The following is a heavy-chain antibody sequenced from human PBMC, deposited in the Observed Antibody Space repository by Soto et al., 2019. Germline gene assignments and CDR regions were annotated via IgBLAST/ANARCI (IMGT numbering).Heavy chain of an antibody. D-gene: IGHD6-13*01. J-gene: IGHJ4*02. CDR2: IYSGRSA. Sequence: EVQLVESGGGLIQPGGSLRLSCAASGFTVSNNYMRWVRQAPGKGLEWVSRIYSGRSAHYADSVKGRFTISRDNSKNTLVLQMNTLRSEDTPLCYRGRDPPGIAASGGGGWGPGPRVSVSS. V-gene: IGHV3-53*01. CDR3: GRDPPGIAASGGGG. CDR1: GFTVSNNY.